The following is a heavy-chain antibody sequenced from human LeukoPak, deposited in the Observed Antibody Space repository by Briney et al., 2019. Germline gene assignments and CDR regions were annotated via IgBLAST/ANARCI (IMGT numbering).Heavy chain of an antibody. CDR1: GYSISNDYY. D-gene: IGHD1-26*01. CDR3: ARDGIMVGATIDY. CDR2: IYYSGST. Sequence: SETLSLTCTVSGYSISNDYYWGWIRQPPGKGLEWIGSIYYSGSTYYNPSLKSRVTISVDTSKNQFSLKLSSVTAADTAVYYCARDGIMVGATIDYWGQGTLVTVSS. V-gene: IGHV4-38-2*02. J-gene: IGHJ4*02.